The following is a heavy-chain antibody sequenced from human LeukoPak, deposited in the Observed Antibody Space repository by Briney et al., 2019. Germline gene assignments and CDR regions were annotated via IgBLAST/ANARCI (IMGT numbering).Heavy chain of an antibody. Sequence: RASVKVSCKASGYTFTSYGISWVRQAPGQGLEWMGWINTNTGNPTYAQGFTGRFVFSLDTSVSTAYLQISSLKAEDTAVYYCARDIFRLLWFGDRNWFDPWGQGTLVTVSS. V-gene: IGHV7-4-1*02. J-gene: IGHJ5*02. CDR1: GYTFTSYG. CDR3: ARDIFRLLWFGDRNWFDP. D-gene: IGHD3-10*01. CDR2: INTNTGNP.